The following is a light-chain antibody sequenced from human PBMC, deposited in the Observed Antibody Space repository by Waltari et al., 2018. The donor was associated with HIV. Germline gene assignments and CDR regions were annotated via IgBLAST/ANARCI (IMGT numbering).Light chain of an antibody. CDR2: GAS. CDR1: HSVSSR. J-gene: IGKJ1*01. V-gene: IGKV1-5*03. CDR3: QQYRYSPWT. Sequence: DIQMTQSPSTLSASVGDRVTLTCRASHSVSSRVAWYQQKPGKAPKLLIYGASSLKSAVPSRFSGSGSGTEFTLTISGLQPDDFATYYCQQYRYSPWTFGQGTKVDI.